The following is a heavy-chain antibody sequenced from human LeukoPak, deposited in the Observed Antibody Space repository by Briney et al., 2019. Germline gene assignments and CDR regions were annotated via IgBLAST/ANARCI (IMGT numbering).Heavy chain of an antibody. J-gene: IGHJ4*02. Sequence: PGGSLRLSCAASGFTFSSYGMHWVRQAPGMGLEWVAVISYDGSNKYYVDSVKGRFTISRDNSKNTLYLQMSSLRAEDTAVYYCARGPSGYHNTGGQGTLVTVSS. CDR1: GFTFSSYG. D-gene: IGHD5-12*01. V-gene: IGHV3-30*03. CDR3: ARGPSGYHNT. CDR2: ISYDGSNK.